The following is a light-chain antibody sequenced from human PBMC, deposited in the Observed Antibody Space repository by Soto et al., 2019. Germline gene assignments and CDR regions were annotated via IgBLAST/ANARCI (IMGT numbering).Light chain of an antibody. CDR3: SSYTSSSTWV. V-gene: IGLV2-14*01. CDR2: EVS. J-gene: IGLJ3*02. Sequence: QSALTQPASVSGSPGQSITISCTGTSSDVGGYNYVSWYQQNPGKDPKLMIYEVSNRPSGVSNRVSGSKSGNTASLTISGLQAEDEADCYCSSYTSSSTWVFGGGTKLT. CDR1: SSDVGGYNY.